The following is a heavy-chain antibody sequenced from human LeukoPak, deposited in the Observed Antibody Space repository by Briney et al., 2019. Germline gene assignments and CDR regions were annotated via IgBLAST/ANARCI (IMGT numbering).Heavy chain of an antibody. D-gene: IGHD4-11*01. J-gene: IGHJ4*02. V-gene: IGHV4-38-2*02. CDR2: INHSGST. Sequence: SETLSLTCSVSGYSFSSAYYWGWIRQPPGKGLEWIGSINHSGSTYYSPSLESRVTISIDSSKNQFSLKISSVTAADTAVYNCARSASDIVTTMGFDYWGQGTLVTVSS. CDR1: GYSFSSAYY. CDR3: ARSASDIVTTMGFDY.